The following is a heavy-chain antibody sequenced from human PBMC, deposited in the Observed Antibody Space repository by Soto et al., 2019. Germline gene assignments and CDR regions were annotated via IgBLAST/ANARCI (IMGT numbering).Heavy chain of an antibody. V-gene: IGHV3-23*01. CDR3: ARTRGYSDYDLDY. CDR2: ISYSGVST. D-gene: IGHD5-12*01. J-gene: IGHJ4*02. CDR1: GFTFSSYA. Sequence: LSFAASGFTFSSYAMTWVRQAPGKGLEWVSAISYSGVSTYYADSVKGRFTISRDSSENTLSLQMNSLRVDDTAVYYCARTRGYSDYDLDYWGQGTLVTVYS.